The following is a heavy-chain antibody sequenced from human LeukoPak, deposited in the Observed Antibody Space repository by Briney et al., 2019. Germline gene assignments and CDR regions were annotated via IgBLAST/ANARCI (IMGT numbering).Heavy chain of an antibody. Sequence: SETLSLTCTVSGGSISSYYWSWIRQPPGKGLGWIGYIYYSGGTNYNPSLKSRVTISVDTSKNQFSLKLSSVTAADTAVYYCARQVDDYGDYYFDYWGQGTLVTVSS. CDR2: IYYSGGT. D-gene: IGHD4-17*01. CDR3: ARQVDDYGDYYFDY. CDR1: GGSISSYY. V-gene: IGHV4-59*08. J-gene: IGHJ4*02.